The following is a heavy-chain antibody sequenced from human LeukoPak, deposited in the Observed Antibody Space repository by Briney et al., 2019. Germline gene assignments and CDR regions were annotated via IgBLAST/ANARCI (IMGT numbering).Heavy chain of an antibody. CDR1: GGTFDRYA. CDR3: ASHFRSNHYYFYYMDV. J-gene: IGHJ6*03. V-gene: IGHV1-69*05. Sequence: SVKVSCKASGGTFDRYAISWVRQAPGRGLEWMGGIAPIFGTPNYAQNFQGRVTITTDKSTSTAYMELSSLRSDDTAVYYCASHFRSNHYYFYYMDVWGTGTTVTVSS. CDR2: IAPIFGTP. D-gene: IGHD3-16*02.